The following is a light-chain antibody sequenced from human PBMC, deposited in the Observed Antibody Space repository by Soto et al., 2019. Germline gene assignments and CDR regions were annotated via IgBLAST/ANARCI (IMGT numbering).Light chain of an antibody. CDR1: SSDVGGYNY. J-gene: IGLJ1*01. V-gene: IGLV2-14*03. Sequence: QSVLTQPASVSGSPGQSITISCTGTSSDVGGYNYVSWYQHHPGKAPKLMIFDVSNRPSGVFNRFSGSKSGNTASLPISGLQPEEEADYYCSSYTTSNTRQIVFGTGTKVPVL. CDR3: SSYTTSNTRQIV. CDR2: DVS.